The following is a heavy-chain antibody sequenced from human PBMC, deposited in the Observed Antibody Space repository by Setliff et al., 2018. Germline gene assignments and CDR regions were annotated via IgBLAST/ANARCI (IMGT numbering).Heavy chain of an antibody. Sequence: SGPTLVNPTQTLTLTCTFSGFSLSTSGVGVGWIRQPPGKALEWLALIYWDDDKRYSPSLKSRLTITKDTSKNQVVLTMTNMDPVDTATYYCARCITIFGVVIPNAFDYWGQGTLVTVSA. V-gene: IGHV2-5*02. D-gene: IGHD3-3*01. J-gene: IGHJ4*02. CDR2: IYWDDDK. CDR1: GFSLSTSGVG. CDR3: ARCITIFGVVIPNAFDY.